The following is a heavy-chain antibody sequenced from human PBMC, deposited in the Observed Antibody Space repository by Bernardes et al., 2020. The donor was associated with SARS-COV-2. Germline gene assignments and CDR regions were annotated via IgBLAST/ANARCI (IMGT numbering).Heavy chain of an antibody. CDR1: GYTFTSYG. CDR3: ARDPILEWLLYFDY. V-gene: IGHV1-18*01. D-gene: IGHD3-3*01. Sequence: ASVKVSCKASGYTFTSYGISWVRQSPGQGLYLMGWISAYNGNTNYAQKLQGRVTMTTDTSTSTAYMELRSLRSDDTAVYYCARDPILEWLLYFDYWGKGTMV. J-gene: IGHJ4*02. CDR2: ISAYNGNT.